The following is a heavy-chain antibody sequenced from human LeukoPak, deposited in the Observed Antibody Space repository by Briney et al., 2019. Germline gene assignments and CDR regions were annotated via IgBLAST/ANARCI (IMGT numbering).Heavy chain of an antibody. CDR1: GGSISSSSYY. CDR3: ARSRSGSSYSEFDP. D-gene: IGHD1-26*01. CDR2: IYYSGST. Sequence: SETLSLTCTVSGGSISSSSYYWGWIRQPPGKGLEWIGSIYYSGSTYYNPSLKSRVTISVDTSKNQFSLKLNSVTAADTAVYYCARSRSGSSYSEFDPWGQGTLVTVSS. J-gene: IGHJ5*02. V-gene: IGHV4-39*07.